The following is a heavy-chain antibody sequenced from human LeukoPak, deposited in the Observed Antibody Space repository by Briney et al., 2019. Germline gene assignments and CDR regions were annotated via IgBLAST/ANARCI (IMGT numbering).Heavy chain of an antibody. Sequence: LSLTCSVSGDSLSGENYYWSWIRQPPGKRLEWIGYIYHTGSTYYNPSLRSRVSMSVDRSKSQFSLKLSSVTAADTAVYYCARTNIGSCSNASCNGAFDVWGQGTMVIVSS. V-gene: IGHV4-30-2*01. J-gene: IGHJ3*01. CDR3: ARTNIGSCSNASCNGAFDV. CDR1: GDSLSGENYY. D-gene: IGHD2-2*01. CDR2: IYHTGST.